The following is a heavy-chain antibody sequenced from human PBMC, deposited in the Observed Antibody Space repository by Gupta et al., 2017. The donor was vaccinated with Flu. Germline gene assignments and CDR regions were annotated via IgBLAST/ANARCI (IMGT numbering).Heavy chain of an antibody. J-gene: IGHJ4*02. V-gene: IGHV3-21*01. CDR1: AFTLNPFN. CDR2: ISSSSRYR. D-gene: IGHD3-22*01. Sequence: EVHLVESGGGLVKAGGSLRASRAASAFTLNPFNMNWVRRAPGNGLEWASSISSSSRYRFYADSVEGRFTISRDNAKNSLYLEMNSLRAEDTAVYYCAGDTDSSGYTGIDYWGQGTLVTVSS. CDR3: AGDTDSSGYTGIDY.